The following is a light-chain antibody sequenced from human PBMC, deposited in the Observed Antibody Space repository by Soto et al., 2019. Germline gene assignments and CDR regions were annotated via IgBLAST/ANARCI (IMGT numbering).Light chain of an antibody. J-gene: IGKJ4*01. CDR3: QQRDNWPLT. CDR1: QSVTT. CDR2: DAS. V-gene: IGKV3-11*01. Sequence: EIVLTQTPATLSFSPGERATLSCSASQSVTTLAWYQQKPGQSPRLLIYDASSRATGIPARFSGSGSRTDFTLTISSLEPEDFAVYYCQQRDNWPLTFGGGTRVEIK.